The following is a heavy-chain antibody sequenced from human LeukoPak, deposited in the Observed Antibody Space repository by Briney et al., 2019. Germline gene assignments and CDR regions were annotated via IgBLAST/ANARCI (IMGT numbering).Heavy chain of an antibody. CDR3: AGRGEGNLYYFDH. V-gene: IGHV3-7*04. J-gene: IGHJ4*02. Sequence: PGGSLRLSCAASGFTFCSYWMSWVRQAPGKGLEWVANIKQDGGEKYYVDSVKGRFTISRDNAKNSLYLQMNSLRPEDTTVYYCAGRGEGNLYYFDHWGQGTLVTASS. CDR2: IKQDGGEK. CDR1: GFTFCSYW. D-gene: IGHD3-3*01.